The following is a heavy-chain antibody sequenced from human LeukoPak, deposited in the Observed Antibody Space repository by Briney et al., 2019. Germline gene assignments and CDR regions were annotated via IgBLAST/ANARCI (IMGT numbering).Heavy chain of an antibody. CDR3: AKPAYCGGDCYLYYFDY. D-gene: IGHD2-21*02. CDR1: GFTFRSYA. J-gene: IGHJ4*02. Sequence: GGSLRLSCAASGFTFRSYAMSWVRQAPGKGLEWVSAISGGGAGTYYADSVKGRFTISRGNSKNTLYLQMNSLRAEDTAVYYCAKPAYCGGDCYLYYFDYLGQGTLVTVSS. CDR2: ISGGGAGT. V-gene: IGHV3-23*01.